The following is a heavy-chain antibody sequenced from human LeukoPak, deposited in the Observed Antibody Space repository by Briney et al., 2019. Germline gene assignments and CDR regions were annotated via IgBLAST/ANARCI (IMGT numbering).Heavy chain of an antibody. CDR2: INPSSGGT. J-gene: IGHJ4*02. CDR1: GYTFTGYY. CDR3: ARVTGATGD. V-gene: IGHV1-2*02. D-gene: IGHD3-10*01. Sequence: AASVKVSCKASGYTFTGYYMHWVRQAPGHGLEWMGRINPSSGGTDYAQKFQGRVTMTRDTSISTAYMELSGLGSDDTAVYYCARVTGATGDWGQGTLVTVSS.